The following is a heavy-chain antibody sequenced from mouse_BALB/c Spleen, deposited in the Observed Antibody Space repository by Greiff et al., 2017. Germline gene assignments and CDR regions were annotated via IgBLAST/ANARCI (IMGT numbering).Heavy chain of an antibody. CDR3: ARDRDGNYYAMDY. J-gene: IGHJ4*01. V-gene: IGHV5-4*02. CDR2: ISDGGSYT. D-gene: IGHD2-1*01. Sequence: DVKLVESGGGLVKPGGSLKLSCAASGFTFSDYYMYWVRQTPEKRLEWVATISDGGSYTYYPDSVKGRFTISRDNAKNNLYLQMSSLKSEDTAMYYCARDRDGNYYAMDYWGQGTSVTVSS. CDR1: GFTFSDYY.